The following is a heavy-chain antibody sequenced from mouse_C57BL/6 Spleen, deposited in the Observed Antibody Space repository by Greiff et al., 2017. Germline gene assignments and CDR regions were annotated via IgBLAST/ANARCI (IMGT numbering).Heavy chain of an antibody. CDR3: ARYDDYYGY. Sequence: QVQLQQPGAELVKPGASVKLSCKASGYTFTTYWMHWLKQRLGQGLEWIGMIHPNSGSTNYNEKFKGKATLTVEKSSSTVYMQLSSLTSEDSAVFDCARYDDYYGYWGQGTTLTVSS. D-gene: IGHD2-3*01. V-gene: IGHV1-64*01. J-gene: IGHJ2*01. CDR1: GYTFTTYW. CDR2: IHPNSGST.